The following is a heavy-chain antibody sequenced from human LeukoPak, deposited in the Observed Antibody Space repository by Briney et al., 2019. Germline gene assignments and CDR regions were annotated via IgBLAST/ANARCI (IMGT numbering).Heavy chain of an antibody. Sequence: SETLSLTCAVYGGSFSDYYWSWIRQPPGKGLEWIGYIYYSGSTNYNPSLKSRVTISVDTSKNQFSLKLSSVTAADTAVYYCAREGTVAGTGRAPNDAFDIWGQGTMVTVSS. CDR3: AREGTVAGTGRAPNDAFDI. D-gene: IGHD6-19*01. J-gene: IGHJ3*02. V-gene: IGHV4-59*01. CDR1: GGSFSDYY. CDR2: IYYSGST.